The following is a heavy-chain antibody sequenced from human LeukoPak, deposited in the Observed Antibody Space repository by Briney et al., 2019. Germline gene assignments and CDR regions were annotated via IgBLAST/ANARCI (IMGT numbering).Heavy chain of an antibody. D-gene: IGHD6-19*01. CDR1: GFTFSSYT. J-gene: IGHJ4*02. CDR2: ISASGGNT. V-gene: IGHV3-23*01. CDR3: AKDSSGWSKDY. Sequence: PGGSLRLSCAASGFTFSSYTMSWVRQAPAKGLEWVSAISASGGNTYYADSVKGRFAISRDNSKNTLYLQMNTLRVEDTAVYYCAKDSSGWSKDYWGQGTLVTVSS.